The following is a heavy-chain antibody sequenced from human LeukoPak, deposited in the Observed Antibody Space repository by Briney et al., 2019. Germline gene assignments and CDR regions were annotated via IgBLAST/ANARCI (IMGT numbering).Heavy chain of an antibody. V-gene: IGHV3-30*04. CDR2: ISYDGSNK. Sequence: HPGRSLRLSCAASGFTFSSYAMHWVRQAPGKGLEWVAVISYDGSNKYYADSVKGRFTISRDNSKNTLYLQMNSLRAEDTAVYYCARTVRYYDFWSGYFSYFDYWGREPWSPSPQ. CDR3: ARTVRYYDFWSGYFSYFDY. CDR1: GFTFSSYA. J-gene: IGHJ4*02. D-gene: IGHD3-3*01.